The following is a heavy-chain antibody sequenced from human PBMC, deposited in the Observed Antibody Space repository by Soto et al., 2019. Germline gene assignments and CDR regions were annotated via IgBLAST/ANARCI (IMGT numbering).Heavy chain of an antibody. V-gene: IGHV3-21*01. D-gene: IGHD1-26*01. Sequence: EVQLVESGGGLVKPGGSLRLSCAASGFTLSSYSMSWVRQAPGKGLEWVSSISSSSRNIYYADSVKGRFTISRDNAKNSLYLQMNSLGAEDTAVYYXXRPXXXSGXYHGGYWGQGTLVTVSS. CDR1: GFTLSSYS. CDR3: XRPXXXSGXYHGGY. CDR2: ISSSSRNI. J-gene: IGHJ4*02.